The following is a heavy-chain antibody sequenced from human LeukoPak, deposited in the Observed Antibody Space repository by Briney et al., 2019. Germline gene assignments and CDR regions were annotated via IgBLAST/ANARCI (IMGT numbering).Heavy chain of an antibody. CDR1: GFTFSSYA. CDR3: ANKRFWENDY. D-gene: IGHD5-24*01. CDR2: ISGSGNYT. J-gene: IGHJ4*02. V-gene: IGHV3-23*01. Sequence: QPGGSLRLSCAASGFTFSSYAMSWVRQAPGKGLEWVSAISGSGNYTYYADSVKGRFTISRDNSKNTLYLQMNSLRAEDTAVYYRANKRFWENDYWGQGTLVTVSS.